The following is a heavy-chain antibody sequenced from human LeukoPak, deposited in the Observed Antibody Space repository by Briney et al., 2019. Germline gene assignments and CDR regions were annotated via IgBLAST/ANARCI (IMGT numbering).Heavy chain of an antibody. CDR3: ARDSGQWLVLGWFDP. D-gene: IGHD6-19*01. Sequence: SETLSLTCTVSAYSISSAYYWGWIRQPPGKGLEWIGSIYHSGSTYYNPSLKSRVTISVDTSKNQFSLKLSSVTAADTAVYYCARDSGQWLVLGWFDPWGQGTLVTVSS. V-gene: IGHV4-38-2*02. J-gene: IGHJ5*02. CDR2: IYHSGST. CDR1: AYSISSAYY.